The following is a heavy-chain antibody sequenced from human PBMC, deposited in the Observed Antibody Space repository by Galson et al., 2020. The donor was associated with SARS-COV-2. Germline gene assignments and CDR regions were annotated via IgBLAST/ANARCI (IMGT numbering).Heavy chain of an antibody. CDR1: GFILEDFW. J-gene: IGHJ1*01. CDR3: TGGGWQGGD. Sequence: GGSLRLPCAVSGFILEDFWMSWVRQAPGKGLEWVANIRGDGSETTYVDSVKGRFSISRDNAMNSLYLQMNSLRVEDAAVYCCTGGGWQGGDWGQGTRVTVSP. D-gene: IGHD2-15*01. V-gene: IGHV3-7*01. CDR2: IRGDGSET.